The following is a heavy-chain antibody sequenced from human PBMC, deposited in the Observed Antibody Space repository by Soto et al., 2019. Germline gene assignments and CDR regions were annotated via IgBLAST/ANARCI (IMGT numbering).Heavy chain of an antibody. CDR2: IYYSGST. V-gene: IGHV4-61*01. CDR1: GGSVSSGSYY. D-gene: IGHD4-17*01. Sequence: SETLSLTCTVSGGSVSSGSYYWSWIRQPPGKGLEWIGYIYYSGSTNYNPSLKSRVTISVDTSKNQFSLKLSSVTAADTAVYYCARDTVTTGGGYYYGMDVWGQGTTVTVSS. CDR3: ARDTVTTGGGYYYGMDV. J-gene: IGHJ6*02.